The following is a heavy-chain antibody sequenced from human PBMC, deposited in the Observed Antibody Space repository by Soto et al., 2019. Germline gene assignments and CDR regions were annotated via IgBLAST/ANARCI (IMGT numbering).Heavy chain of an antibody. J-gene: IGHJ4*02. V-gene: IGHV4-34*01. D-gene: IGHD3-10*01. Sequence: SETLSLTCAVYGGSFSGYYWSWIRQPPGKGLEWIGEINHSGSTNYNPSLKSRVTISVDTSKNQFSLKLSSVTAADTAVYYCARGPQGILWFGASYYFDYWRQALLVTVYS. CDR3: ARGPQGILWFGASYYFDY. CDR1: GGSFSGYY. CDR2: INHSGST.